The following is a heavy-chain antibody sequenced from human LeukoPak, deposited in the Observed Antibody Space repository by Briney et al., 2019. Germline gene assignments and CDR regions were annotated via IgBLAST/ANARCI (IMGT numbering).Heavy chain of an antibody. Sequence: GGSLRLPCAASGFTFSSYSMNWVRQAPGKGLEWVSSISSSSSYIYYAGSVKGRFTISRDNAKNSLHLQMNSLRAEDTAVYYCARDGQTGTTVYWGQGTLVTVSS. D-gene: IGHD1-7*01. CDR3: ARDGQTGTTVY. CDR2: ISSSSSYI. CDR1: GFTFSSYS. J-gene: IGHJ4*02. V-gene: IGHV3-21*01.